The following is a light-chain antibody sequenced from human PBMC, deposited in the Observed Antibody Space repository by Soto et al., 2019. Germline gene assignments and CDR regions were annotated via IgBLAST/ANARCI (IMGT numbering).Light chain of an antibody. CDR1: QSVNNY. J-gene: IGKJ4*01. V-gene: IGKV3-11*01. CDR2: TSS. CDR3: QQRSDWPLT. Sequence: EIVLTQSPATLSLSPGERATLSCRASQSVNNYLAWYQQKPGQAPRLLIYTSSYRATGIPARFSGSGSGTDFTLTITSLEPEDFAVYYCQQRSDWPLTFGGGTKVEIK.